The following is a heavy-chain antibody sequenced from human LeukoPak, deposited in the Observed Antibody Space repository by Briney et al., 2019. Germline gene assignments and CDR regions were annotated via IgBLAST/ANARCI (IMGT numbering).Heavy chain of an antibody. CDR3: ARSEGWLQLRPFDY. Sequence: PSETLSLTCAVYGGSFSGYYWSWIRQPAGKGLEWIGRMYSSGSTNYNPSLKSRVTISVDTSKNQFSLKLSSVTAADTAVYYCARSEGWLQLRPFDYWGQGTLVTVSS. CDR2: MYSSGST. V-gene: IGHV4-59*10. J-gene: IGHJ4*02. CDR1: GGSFSGYY. D-gene: IGHD5-24*01.